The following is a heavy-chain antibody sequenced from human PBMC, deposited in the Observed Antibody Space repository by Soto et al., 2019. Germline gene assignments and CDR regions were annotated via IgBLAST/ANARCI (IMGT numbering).Heavy chain of an antibody. CDR2: IYYSGST. CDR1: GGSLSRGGYY. CDR3: ARSIDS. J-gene: IGHJ5*01. Sequence: TSETPSLPCTVSGGSLSRGGYYWNWIRQHPGKGLEWIGYIYYSGSTYYNPSLKSRVTISVDTSKNQFSLKLSSVTAADTAVYYCARSIDSWGQGTLVTVSS. V-gene: IGHV4-31*03.